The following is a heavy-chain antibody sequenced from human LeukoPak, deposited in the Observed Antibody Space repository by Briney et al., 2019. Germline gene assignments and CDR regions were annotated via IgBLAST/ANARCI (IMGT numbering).Heavy chain of an antibody. Sequence: GGSLRLSCAAAGFTFSSYWMHWVRQAPGKGLVWVSRIISDGSGASYADSVEGRFTISRDNAKNTLYLQMNSLRAEDTAVYYCARDVSSGSFDYWGQGTLVTVSS. V-gene: IGHV3-74*01. CDR2: IISDGSGA. CDR1: GFTFSSYW. D-gene: IGHD6-19*01. J-gene: IGHJ4*02. CDR3: ARDVSSGSFDY.